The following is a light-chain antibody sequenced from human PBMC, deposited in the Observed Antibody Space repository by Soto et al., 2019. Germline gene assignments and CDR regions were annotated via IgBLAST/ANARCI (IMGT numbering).Light chain of an antibody. CDR2: GPS. J-gene: IGKJ2*01. V-gene: IGKV3-15*01. CDR3: QQYNNWHPYT. CDR1: QSVSSN. Sequence: EIVMTQSPATLSVSPGERATLSCRASQSVSSNLAWYQQKPGQAPRLLIYGPSTRATGIPARFSGSGSGTEFTLTISSLQSEDFAVYYCQQYNNWHPYTFGQGTKLEIK.